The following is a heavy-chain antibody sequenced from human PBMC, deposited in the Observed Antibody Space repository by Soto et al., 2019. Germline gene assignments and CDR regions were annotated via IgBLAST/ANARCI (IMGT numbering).Heavy chain of an antibody. CDR3: YCSSSQAVLGYYYYGMDV. J-gene: IGHJ6*02. Sequence: GGSLRLSCAASGXNFSSYAMHWVRQAPGKGLEWVAVISYDGSNKYYADSVKGRFTISRDNSKNTLYLQMNSLRAEDTAVYYCYCSSSQAVLGYYYYGMDVWGQGTTVTVSS. V-gene: IGHV3-30-3*01. CDR2: ISYDGSNK. D-gene: IGHD2-15*01. CDR1: GXNFSSYA.